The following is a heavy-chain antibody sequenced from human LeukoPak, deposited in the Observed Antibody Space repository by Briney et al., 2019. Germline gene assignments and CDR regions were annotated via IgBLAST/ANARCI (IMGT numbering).Heavy chain of an antibody. Sequence: PSETLSLTCTVSGGSMSSYYWSWIRQSPGKGLEWIGYIYYSGSTNYNPSLKSRVTISEDTSKNQFSLKLSSVTAVDTAVYYCARGPVGGATYYDGDAFDIWGQGTMVTVSS. D-gene: IGHD1-26*01. CDR1: GGSMSSYY. V-gene: IGHV4-59*01. J-gene: IGHJ3*02. CDR3: ARGPVGGATYYDGDAFDI. CDR2: IYYSGST.